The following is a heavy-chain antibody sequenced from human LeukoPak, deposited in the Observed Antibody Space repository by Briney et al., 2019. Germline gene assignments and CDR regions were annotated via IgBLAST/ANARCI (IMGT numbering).Heavy chain of an antibody. CDR2: ISSSSSYI. D-gene: IGHD6-13*01. CDR3: ARDPTTPGYSSSWYVDY. V-gene: IGHV3-21*04. J-gene: IGHJ4*02. CDR1: GFTFSSYS. Sequence: GGSLRLSCAASGFTFSSYSMNWVRQAPGKGLEWVSSISSSSSYIYYADSVKGRFTISRDNAKNSLYLQMNSLRAEDTAVYYCARDPTTPGYSSSWYVDYWGQGTLVTVSS.